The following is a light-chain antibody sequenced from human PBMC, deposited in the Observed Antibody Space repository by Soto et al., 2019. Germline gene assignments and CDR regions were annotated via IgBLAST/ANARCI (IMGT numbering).Light chain of an antibody. V-gene: IGKV3D-15*01. CDR1: ERISHS. CDR2: DAS. Sequence: DIVLTQSPATLSLSPGNRVALSCRANERISHSLAWYQQKPGQAPRILIYDASFRATGIPERFSGSGSGTEFTLTISSLQSEDFAVYYCQQYNNWPPWTFGQGTKVDIK. J-gene: IGKJ1*01. CDR3: QQYNNWPPWT.